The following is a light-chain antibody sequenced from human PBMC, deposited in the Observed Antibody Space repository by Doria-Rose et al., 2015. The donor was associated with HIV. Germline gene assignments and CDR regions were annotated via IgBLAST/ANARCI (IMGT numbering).Light chain of an antibody. CDR1: QSFSSTY. CDR3: HQYGTSWT. Sequence: IVLTQSPGTLSLSPGERATLSCRASQSFSSTYLAWYQQKPGQAPSLLIYDGSTRATGIQDRFSASGSGTDFTLTINRLEPEDFALYYCHQYGTSWTFGQGTKVEI. J-gene: IGKJ1*01. CDR2: DGS. V-gene: IGKV3-20*01.